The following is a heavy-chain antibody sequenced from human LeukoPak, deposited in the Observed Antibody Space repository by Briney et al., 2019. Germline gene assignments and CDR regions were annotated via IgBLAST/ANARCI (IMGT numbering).Heavy chain of an antibody. Sequence: ASVKVSCKASGYTFTVYYIHWLRQAPGQGLEWMGWINPNSGGTNYVQKFQGRVTMTRDTSINTAYMELSSLRSDDTAIYYCARGKVDSWGQGTLVTVSP. CDR3: ARGKVDS. J-gene: IGHJ4*02. CDR1: GYTFTVYY. V-gene: IGHV1-2*02. CDR2: INPNSGGT.